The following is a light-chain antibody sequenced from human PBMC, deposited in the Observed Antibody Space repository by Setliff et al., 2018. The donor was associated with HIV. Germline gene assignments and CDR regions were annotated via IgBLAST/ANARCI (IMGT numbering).Light chain of an antibody. Sequence: QSALTQPASVSGSPGKWITISCTGTSSDIGGYKYVSWYQQHPGKAPKLIIYDVTTRPSDISNRFSGSKSGNTASLTISGLQAEDEAEYYCSAYASSDTLYVFGTGTKVTVL. CDR3: SAYASSDTLYV. V-gene: IGLV2-14*03. CDR1: SSDIGGYKY. CDR2: DVT. J-gene: IGLJ1*01.